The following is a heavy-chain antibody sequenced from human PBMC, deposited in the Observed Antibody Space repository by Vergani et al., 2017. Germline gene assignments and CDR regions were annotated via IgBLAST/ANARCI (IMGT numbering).Heavy chain of an antibody. Sequence: EVQLLESGGNLVQPGGSLRLSCAASGFTFTNFAMTWVRQAPGEGLEWVSGISGSGGFTYYADSVKGRFTISRDNSKNTLFLHMNSLRPEDTAVYYCAKVGRSEVAGTFCAFDIWGQGTMVTVSS. CDR1: GFTFTNFA. V-gene: IGHV3-23*01. D-gene: IGHD6-19*01. J-gene: IGHJ3*02. CDR2: ISGSGGFT. CDR3: AKVGRSEVAGTFCAFDI.